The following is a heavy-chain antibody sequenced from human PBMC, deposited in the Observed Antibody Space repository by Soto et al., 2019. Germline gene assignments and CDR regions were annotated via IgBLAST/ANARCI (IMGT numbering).Heavy chain of an antibody. CDR1: GFSLSTTAVG. J-gene: IGHJ4*02. CDR3: AHGSGWLSDQ. CDR2: IYWDDTK. V-gene: IGHV2-5*02. D-gene: IGHD6-19*01. Sequence: QITLKESGPTLVKPTQTLTLTCTFSGFSLSTTAVGVNWIRQPPGKPLEWLALIYWDDTKHYSSSLKNRLTISKDTSKKQVVLTMTNMDPVDTATYYCAHGSGWLSDQWGQGTLVTVSS.